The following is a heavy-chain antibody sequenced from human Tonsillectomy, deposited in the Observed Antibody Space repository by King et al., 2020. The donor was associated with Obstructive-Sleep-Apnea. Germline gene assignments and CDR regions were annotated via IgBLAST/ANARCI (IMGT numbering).Heavy chain of an antibody. CDR2: ISYDGTNT. D-gene: IGHD1-26*01. Sequence: VQLVQSGGGVVQPGRSLRLSCAASGFTFSNYAMHWVRQAPGEGLEWGAVISYDGTNTYYAASVQGRFTISRDNSKNTLYLQVNSLRAEDTALYYCARTTPFDYWGPGTLVTVSS. CDR3: ARTTPFDY. J-gene: IGHJ4*02. V-gene: IGHV3-30*04. CDR1: GFTFSNYA.